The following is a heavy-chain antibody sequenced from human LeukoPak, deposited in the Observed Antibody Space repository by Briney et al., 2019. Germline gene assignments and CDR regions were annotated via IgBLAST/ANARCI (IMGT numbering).Heavy chain of an antibody. CDR2: INHSGST. CDR3: ARGHTDILTGYYIPY. V-gene: IGHV4-34*01. D-gene: IGHD3-9*01. CDR1: GGSFSGYY. Sequence: PSETLSLTCAVYGGSFSGYYWSWIRQPPGKGLEWIGEINHSGSTNYNPSPKSRVTISVDTSKNQFSLKLSSVTAADTAVYYCARGHTDILTGYYIPYWGQGTLVTVSS. J-gene: IGHJ4*02.